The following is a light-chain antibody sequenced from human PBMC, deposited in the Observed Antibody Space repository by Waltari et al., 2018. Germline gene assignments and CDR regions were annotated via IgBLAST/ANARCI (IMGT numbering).Light chain of an antibody. Sequence: IVMTQSPLSLSVTPGESASISCRSSRSLPHSNEQNYLGWYFQQPGQSPQLLLYLGSNRASGVPDRFSGSGSGTDFTLQISRVEAEDVGIYFCMQDLQTPWTFGQGTKVEI. CDR1: RSLPHSNEQNY. V-gene: IGKV2-28*01. CDR3: MQDLQTPWT. CDR2: LGS. J-gene: IGKJ1*01.